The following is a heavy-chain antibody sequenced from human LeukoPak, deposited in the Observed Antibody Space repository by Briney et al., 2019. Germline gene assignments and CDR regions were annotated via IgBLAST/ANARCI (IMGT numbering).Heavy chain of an antibody. CDR2: IYYSGST. CDR1: GFTFSSYA. D-gene: IGHD3-22*01. Sequence: GSLRLSCAASGFTFSSYAMSWVRQPPGKGLEWIGSIYYSGSTYYNPSHKSRVTISVDTSKNQFSLKLSSVTAADTAVYYCARHDSSGYYYYIDYWGQGTLVTVS. J-gene: IGHJ4*02. CDR3: ARHDSSGYYYYIDY. V-gene: IGHV4-39*01.